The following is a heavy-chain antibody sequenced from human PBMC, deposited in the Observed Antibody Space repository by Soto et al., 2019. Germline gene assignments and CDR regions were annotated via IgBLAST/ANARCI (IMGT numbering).Heavy chain of an antibody. CDR2: IIPIFGTA. Sequence: SVKVSCKASGGPFSSYAISWVRQAPGQGLEWMGGIIPIFGTANYAQKFQGRVTITADESTSTAYMELSSLRSEDTAVYYCATGELGYDFWSGDPAHYYYYGMDVWGQGTTVTVSS. D-gene: IGHD3-3*01. CDR3: ATGELGYDFWSGDPAHYYYYGMDV. V-gene: IGHV1-69*13. CDR1: GGPFSSYA. J-gene: IGHJ6*02.